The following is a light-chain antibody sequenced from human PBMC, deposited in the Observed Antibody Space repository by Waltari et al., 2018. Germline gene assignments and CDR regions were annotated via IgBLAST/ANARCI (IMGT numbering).Light chain of an antibody. J-gene: IGKJ1*01. CDR1: QRISTF. CDR3: QQSYSSPPWT. Sequence: DIQMTQSPSSLSASVGDRVTITCRASQRISTFLNWYQQKPGRAPQVLIYAASRLLSGVPSRFSGSGSGTDFTLTISSLQPEDFATYYCQQSYSSPPWTFGQGTKVEVK. CDR2: AAS. V-gene: IGKV1-39*01.